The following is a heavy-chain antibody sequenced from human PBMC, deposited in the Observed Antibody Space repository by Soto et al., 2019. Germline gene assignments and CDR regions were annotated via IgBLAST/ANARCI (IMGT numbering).Heavy chain of an antibody. CDR1: GFSLTTSGMG. Sequence: QLTLKESGPTLVKPTQTLTLTCTFSGFSLTTSGMGVGWIRQPPGKALEWLALIYWNDDKRYRPSLNSRLTIAKDTTKSQVVLTVTNVDTVDKAAYYCAPTKHVVVPAATHNFDYGGQGILVTVYS. CDR2: IYWNDDK. J-gene: IGHJ4*01. V-gene: IGHV2-5*01. CDR3: APTKHVVVPAATHNFDY. D-gene: IGHD2-2*01.